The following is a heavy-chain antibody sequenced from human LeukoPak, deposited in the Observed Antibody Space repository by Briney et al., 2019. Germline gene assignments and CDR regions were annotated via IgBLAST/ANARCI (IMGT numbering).Heavy chain of an antibody. J-gene: IGHJ4*02. D-gene: IGHD3-3*01. CDR1: GFTFDDYA. Sequence: GRSLRLSCAASGFTFDDYAMHWVRQAPGKGLEWVAVISYDGSNKYYADSVKGRFTISRDNSKNTLYLQMNSLRAEDTAVYYCARCGRRYYDFWSGYYSFDYWGQGTLVTVSS. CDR3: ARCGRRYYDFWSGYYSFDY. V-gene: IGHV3-30*04. CDR2: ISYDGSNK.